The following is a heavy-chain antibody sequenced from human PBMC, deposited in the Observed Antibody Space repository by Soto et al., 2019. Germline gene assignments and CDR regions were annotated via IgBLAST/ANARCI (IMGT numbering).Heavy chain of an antibody. Sequence: SETLSLTCAVYGGSFSGYYWTWIRQPPGTGLEWIGEINHSGSTNYNPSLKSRVTISVDTSKNQFSLELRSLRSDDTAVYYCARVGNNYYDSSGYSDYWGQGTLVTVSS. CDR1: GGSFSGYY. D-gene: IGHD3-22*01. CDR3: ARVGNNYYDSSGYSDY. CDR2: INHSGST. J-gene: IGHJ4*02. V-gene: IGHV4-34*01.